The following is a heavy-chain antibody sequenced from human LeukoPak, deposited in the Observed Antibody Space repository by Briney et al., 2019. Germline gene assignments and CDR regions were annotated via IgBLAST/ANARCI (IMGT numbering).Heavy chain of an antibody. Sequence: ASVKVSCKTSGCTFTSYHINWVRQATGQGLEWMGWMNPYSGDRGYAQKFQGRLSITTDTSISTAYMDLSSLRSEDPAVYFCARTTSLTASGYDYWGQGTLATVSS. CDR3: ARTTSLTASGYDY. CDR1: GCTFTSYH. V-gene: IGHV1-8*03. CDR2: MNPYSGDR. D-gene: IGHD4-17*01. J-gene: IGHJ4*02.